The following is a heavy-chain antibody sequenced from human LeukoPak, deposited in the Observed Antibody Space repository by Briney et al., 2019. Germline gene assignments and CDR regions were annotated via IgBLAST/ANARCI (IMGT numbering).Heavy chain of an antibody. Sequence: GGSLRLSCAASGFTFSSYAMSWVRQAPGKGLEWVSAISGSGGSTYYADSVKGRFTISRDNSKNTLYLQMNSLRAEDTAVYYCARDRYYYDSSGYINFWGQGTLVTVSS. CDR3: ARDRYYYDSSGYINF. CDR2: ISGSGGST. V-gene: IGHV3-23*01. D-gene: IGHD3-22*01. CDR1: GFTFSSYA. J-gene: IGHJ4*02.